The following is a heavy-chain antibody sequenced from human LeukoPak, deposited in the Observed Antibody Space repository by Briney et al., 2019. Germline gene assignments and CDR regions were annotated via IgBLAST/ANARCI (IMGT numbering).Heavy chain of an antibody. CDR3: AREANCSGGSCYSLSFVGYMDV. Sequence: SETPSLTCAVYGGSFSGYYWSWIRQPPGKGLEWIGEINHSGSTNYNPSLKSRVTISVDTSKNQFSLKLSSVTAADTAVYYCAREANCSGGSCYSLSFVGYMDVWGKGTTVTVSS. CDR2: INHSGST. J-gene: IGHJ6*03. V-gene: IGHV4-34*01. D-gene: IGHD2-15*01. CDR1: GGSFSGYY.